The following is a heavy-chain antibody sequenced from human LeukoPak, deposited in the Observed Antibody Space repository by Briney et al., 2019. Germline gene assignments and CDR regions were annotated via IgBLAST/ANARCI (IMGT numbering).Heavy chain of an antibody. CDR1: GGTFISYA. CDR2: IIPIFGTA. CDR3: ARGSYVEYGLYYYYYMDV. J-gene: IGHJ6*03. V-gene: IGHV1-69*01. Sequence: SVKVSCKASGGTFISYAISWVRQAPGQRLEWMGGIIPIFGTANYAQKFQGRVTITADESTSTAYMELSSLRSEDTAVYYCARGSYVEYGLYYYYYMDVWGKGTTVTVSS. D-gene: IGHD2-2*01.